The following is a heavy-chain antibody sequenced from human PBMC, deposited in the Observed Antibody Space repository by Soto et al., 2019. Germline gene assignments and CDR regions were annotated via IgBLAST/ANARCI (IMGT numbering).Heavy chain of an antibody. V-gene: IGHV1-18*01. Sequence: QVQLVQSGAEVRKPGASVNVSCKTSGYIFTNYGVAWVRQAPAQGLELVAWISGYNGYPKYTQKFQGRVTVTTDTSTRPGAMELRNLKSDDTAVYYCARASAGALYDFWGQGTLVNVS. CDR1: GYIFTNYG. D-gene: IGHD3-10*01. CDR3: ARASAGALYDF. J-gene: IGHJ4*02. CDR2: ISGYNGYP.